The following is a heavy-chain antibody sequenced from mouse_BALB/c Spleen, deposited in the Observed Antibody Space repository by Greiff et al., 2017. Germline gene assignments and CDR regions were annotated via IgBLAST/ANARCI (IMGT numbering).Heavy chain of an antibody. Sequence: EVKLMESGAELVRSGASVKLSCTASGFNIKDYYMHWVKQRPEQGLEWIGWIDPENGDTEYAPKFQGKATMTADTSSNTAYLQLSSLTSEDTGVYYCNAHAYFDYWGQGTTLTVSS. V-gene: IGHV14-4*02. CDR3: NAHAYFDY. CDR2: IDPENGDT. J-gene: IGHJ2*01. CDR1: GFNIKDYY.